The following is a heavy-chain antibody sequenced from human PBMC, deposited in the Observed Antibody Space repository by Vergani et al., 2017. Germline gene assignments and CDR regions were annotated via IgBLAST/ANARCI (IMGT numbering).Heavy chain of an antibody. CDR2: IKSTFDRGTT. CDR1: GFSFRNAW. D-gene: IGHD2-21*01. V-gene: IGHV3-15*07. J-gene: IGHJ6*02. Sequence: EVRLVESGGGIVKPGGSLRLSCVASGFSFRNAWMNWVRRTPGKGLEWVGRIKSTFDRGTTDYAAAVKGRFTISRDDSKNTLFLQMNGLKTEDIGVYYCTTDPRYCGDGSCYWLRDHHYYGMDVWGQGTTVIVSS. CDR3: TTDPRYCGDGSCYWLRDHHYYGMDV.